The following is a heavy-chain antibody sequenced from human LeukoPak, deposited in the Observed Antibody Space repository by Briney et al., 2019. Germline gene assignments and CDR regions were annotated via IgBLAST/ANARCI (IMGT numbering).Heavy chain of an antibody. CDR3: ARANSYDSSGHYYEFGY. Sequence: PSETLSLTCTVSGGSISSYYWSWIRQPPGKGLEWIGYIYYSGSTNYNPSLKSRVTISVDTSKNQFPLKLTSVTAADTAVYYCARANSYDSSGHYYEFGYWGQGTLVTVSS. D-gene: IGHD3-22*01. CDR1: GGSISSYY. CDR2: IYYSGST. J-gene: IGHJ4*02. V-gene: IGHV4-59*12.